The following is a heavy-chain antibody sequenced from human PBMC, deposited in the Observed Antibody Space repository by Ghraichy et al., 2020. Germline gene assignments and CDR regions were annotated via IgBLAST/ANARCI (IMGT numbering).Heavy chain of an antibody. Sequence: SETLSLTCAVSGSSISTSNWWSWVRQPPGKGLEWIGEIYHSGSTNYNPSLKSRVTISVDKSKNLFSLKLSSVTAADTAVYYCARAWHCSSTSCYIYDYWGQGTLVTVSS. CDR2: IYHSGST. CDR1: GSSISTSNW. D-gene: IGHD2-2*01. J-gene: IGHJ4*02. V-gene: IGHV4-4*02. CDR3: ARAWHCSSTSCYIYDY.